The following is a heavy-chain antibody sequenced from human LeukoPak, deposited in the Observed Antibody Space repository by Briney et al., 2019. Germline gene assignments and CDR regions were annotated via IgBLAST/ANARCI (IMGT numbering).Heavy chain of an antibody. CDR3: ASGLHTMVRGEGTIDY. CDR1: GFTVSSNY. J-gene: IGHJ4*02. Sequence: PGGSLRLSCAASGFTVSSNYMSWVRQAPGKGLEWVSVIYSGGSTYYADSVKGRFTISRDNSKNTLYLQMNSLRAEDTAVYYCASGLHTMVRGEGTIDYWGQGTLVTVSS. CDR2: IYSGGST. V-gene: IGHV3-53*01. D-gene: IGHD3-10*01.